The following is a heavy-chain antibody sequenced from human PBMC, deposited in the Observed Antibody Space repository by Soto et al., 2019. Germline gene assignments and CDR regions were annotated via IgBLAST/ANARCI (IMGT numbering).Heavy chain of an antibody. V-gene: IGHV1-69*01. CDR2: FMPLFGTA. CDR3: AKRAYCGGDCFAFDV. CDR1: GG. D-gene: IGHD2-21*02. J-gene: IGHJ3*01. Sequence: QVQLVQSGAEVKKPGSSVRVSCKDSGGINWVRQAPGHGLEWMGGFMPLFGTADYAQRFQGRVTITADELTTTSYMELRRLRSEDTAVYYCAKRAYCGGDCFAFDVWGQGTSVTVSS.